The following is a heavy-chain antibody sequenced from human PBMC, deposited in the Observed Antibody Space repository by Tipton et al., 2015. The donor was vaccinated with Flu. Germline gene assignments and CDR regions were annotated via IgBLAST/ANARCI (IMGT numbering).Heavy chain of an antibody. J-gene: IGHJ6*02. Sequence: TLSLTCTVSGYSISSGYYWGWIRQSPGKGLEWIGSIYHSGSTYYNPSLNSRVTISLDTSKNQFSLKLSSVTAADTAVYYCAREEREFRTGTGGLDSYYYGMDVWGQGTTVTVSS. CDR2: IYHSGST. D-gene: IGHD1-1*01. CDR1: GYSISSGYY. V-gene: IGHV4-38-2*02. CDR3: AREEREFRTGTGGLDSYYYGMDV.